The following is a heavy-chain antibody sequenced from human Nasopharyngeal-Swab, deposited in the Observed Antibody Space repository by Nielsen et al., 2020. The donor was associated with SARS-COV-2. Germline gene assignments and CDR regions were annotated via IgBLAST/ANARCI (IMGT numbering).Heavy chain of an antibody. Sequence: WIRQPPGKGLEWIGEINHSGSTNYNPSLKSRVTISVDTSKNQFSLKLSSVTAADTAVYYCARLGYGDSNWFDPWGQGTLVTAPQ. CDR2: INHSGST. J-gene: IGHJ5*02. D-gene: IGHD4-17*01. V-gene: IGHV4-34*01. CDR3: ARLGYGDSNWFDP.